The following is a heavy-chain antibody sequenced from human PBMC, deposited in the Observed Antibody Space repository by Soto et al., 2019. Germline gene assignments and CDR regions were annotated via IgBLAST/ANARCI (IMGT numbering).Heavy chain of an antibody. D-gene: IGHD3-10*01. Sequence: SGRDSRRWTCDPTGKGLEGIGEVNHSGSNNYNPSLKSRVTISVETSKNQFSLKLSSVTAADTALYYCARKYLSYYGSRGPHGMHVWGPATTVT. CDR3: ARKYLSYYGSRGPHGMHV. J-gene: IGHJ6*02. CDR1: SGRDS. CDR2: VNHSGSN. V-gene: IGHV4-34*13.